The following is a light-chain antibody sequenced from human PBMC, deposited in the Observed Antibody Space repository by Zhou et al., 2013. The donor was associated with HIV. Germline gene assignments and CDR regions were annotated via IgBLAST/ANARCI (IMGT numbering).Light chain of an antibody. CDR2: AAS. CDR3: QQSHITPWT. CDR1: QNIRSY. V-gene: IGKV1-39*01. J-gene: IGKJ1*01. Sequence: DIQMTQSPSSLSASVGDRVTITCRASQNIRSYLNWYQQKPGKAPNLLIYAASSLQSGVPSRFSGSGSGTDFTLTISSLQPEDFATYYCQQSHITPWTFGQGTKWNSN.